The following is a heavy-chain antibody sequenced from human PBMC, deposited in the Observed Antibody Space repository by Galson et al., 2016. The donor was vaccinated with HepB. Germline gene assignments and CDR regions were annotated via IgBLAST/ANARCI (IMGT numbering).Heavy chain of an antibody. CDR2: ISRSGDST. J-gene: IGHJ6*04. CDR3: VQGSTAPAV. D-gene: IGHD2-2*01. CDR1: GFTFRNYG. V-gene: IGHV3-23*01. Sequence: SLRLSCAASGFTFRNYGMTWVRQAPGKGLEVVSSISRSGDSTDYADSVKGRFTISRDHSKNKLSLQMNSLTADDTAIYYCVQGSTAPAVWGKGTTVTVSS.